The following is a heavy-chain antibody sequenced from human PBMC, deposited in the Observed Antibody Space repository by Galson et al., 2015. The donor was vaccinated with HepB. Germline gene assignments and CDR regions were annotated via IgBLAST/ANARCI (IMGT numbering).Heavy chain of an antibody. V-gene: IGHV4-39*01. CDR1: GGSISSSSYY. D-gene: IGHD3-3*01. CDR2: IYYSGST. Sequence: SETLSLTCTVSGGSISSSSYYWGWIRQPPGKGLEWIGSIYYSGSTYYNPSLKSRVTISVDTSKNQFSLKLSSVTAADTAVYYCARHVRYYDFWSGDTPFDYWGQGTLVTVSS. J-gene: IGHJ4*02. CDR3: ARHVRYYDFWSGDTPFDY.